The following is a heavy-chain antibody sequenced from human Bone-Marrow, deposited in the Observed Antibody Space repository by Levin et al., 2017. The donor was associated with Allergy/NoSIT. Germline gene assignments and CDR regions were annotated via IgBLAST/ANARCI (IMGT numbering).Heavy chain of an antibody. V-gene: IGHV5-51*01. J-gene: IGHJ4*02. CDR3: TRQAAGGNYADY. CDR2: IFLEDSDI. Sequence: KVSCKASGHITRNWIGWVRQLPGKGLEWMGIIFLEDSDIRYSPSFQGQVTISADRSISTAYLQWSSLKASDTAMYYCTRQAAGGNYADYWGQGTLLTVSS. D-gene: IGHD3-16*01. CDR1: GHITRNW.